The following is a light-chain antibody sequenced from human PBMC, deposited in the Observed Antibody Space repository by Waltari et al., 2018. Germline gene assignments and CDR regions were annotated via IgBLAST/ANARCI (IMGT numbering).Light chain of an antibody. V-gene: IGLV2-8*01. Sequence: QSALTQPPSASGSPGQSVTISCTGTSSDVGGFNYVSWYQHHPGRAPKVIIYEVTKPPSGVPDRFSGSKSDNTASLTISGLQAEDEADYYCSSYAGNNNFVFGVGTKVSVL. J-gene: IGLJ1*01. CDR2: EVT. CDR1: SSDVGGFNY. CDR3: SSYAGNNNFV.